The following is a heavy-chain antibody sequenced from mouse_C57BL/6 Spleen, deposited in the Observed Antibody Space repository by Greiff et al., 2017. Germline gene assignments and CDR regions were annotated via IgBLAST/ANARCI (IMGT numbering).Heavy chain of an antibody. J-gene: IGHJ2*01. D-gene: IGHD1-1*01. CDR1: GYTFTDYY. V-gene: IGHV1-26*01. CDR3: ARRYYYGSSPYFDY. CDR2: INPNNGGT. Sequence: VQLQQSGPELVKPGASVKISCKASGYTFTDYYMNWVKQSHGKSLEWIGDINPNNGGTSYNQKFKGKATLTVAKSSSTAYMELRSLTSEDSAVYYCARRYYYGSSPYFDYWGQGTTLTVSS.